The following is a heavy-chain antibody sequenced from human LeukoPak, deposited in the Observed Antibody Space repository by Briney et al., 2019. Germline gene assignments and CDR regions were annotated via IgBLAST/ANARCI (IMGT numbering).Heavy chain of an antibody. CDR2: INSDGSST. D-gene: IGHD3-3*01. CDR1: GFTFSSYW. Sequence: GGSLRLSCAASGFTFSSYWMHWVRQAPGKGLVWVSRINSDGSSTSYADSVKGRFTISRDKAKNTLYLQMNSLRAEDTAVYYCATGSRPRSYYFDYWGQGTLVTVSS. CDR3: ATGSRPRSYYFDY. V-gene: IGHV3-74*01. J-gene: IGHJ4*02.